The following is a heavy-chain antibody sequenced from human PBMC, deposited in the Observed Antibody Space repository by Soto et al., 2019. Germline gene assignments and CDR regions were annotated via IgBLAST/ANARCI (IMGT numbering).Heavy chain of an antibody. V-gene: IGHV1-46*03. CDR2: INPSGGST. CDR1: GYTFTSYY. J-gene: IGHJ4*02. Sequence: ASVKVSCKASGYTFTSYYMHWVRQAPGQGLEWMGIINPSGGSTTYAQKFQGRVTMTRDTSTNTVYMELSSLRSEDTAVYYCARDYYDSSGYYSYHFDYWGQGTLVTVSS. D-gene: IGHD3-22*01. CDR3: ARDYYDSSGYYSYHFDY.